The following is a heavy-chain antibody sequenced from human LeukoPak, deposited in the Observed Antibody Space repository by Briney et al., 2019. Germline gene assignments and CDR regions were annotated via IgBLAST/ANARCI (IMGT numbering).Heavy chain of an antibody. V-gene: IGHV1-46*01. Sequence: ASVKVSCKASGYTFTSYYMHWVRQAPGQGLEWMGIINPSGGSTSYAQKFQGRVTMTRDTSTSTVYMELSSLRSEDTAVYYCARGERIVGAYGDAFDIWGQGTMVTVSS. CDR3: ARGERIVGAYGDAFDI. J-gene: IGHJ3*02. CDR2: INPSGGST. D-gene: IGHD1-26*01. CDR1: GYTFTSYY.